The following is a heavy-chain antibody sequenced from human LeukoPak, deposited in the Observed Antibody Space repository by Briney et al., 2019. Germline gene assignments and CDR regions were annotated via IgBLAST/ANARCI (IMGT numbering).Heavy chain of an antibody. Sequence: GGSLRLSCATSGFTFNNYNMNWVRQAPGRALEWVSSITSSGTYIFYADSVKGRFTISRDNAKNSLYLQMNSLGPEDTAVYYCALNDSSGFFDYWGQGTLVTVSS. CDR3: ALNDSSGFFDY. D-gene: IGHD3-22*01. CDR2: ITSSGTYI. V-gene: IGHV3-21*01. CDR1: GFTFNNYN. J-gene: IGHJ4*02.